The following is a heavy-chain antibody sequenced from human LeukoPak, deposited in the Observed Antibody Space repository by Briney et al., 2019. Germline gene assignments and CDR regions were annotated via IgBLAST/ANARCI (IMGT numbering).Heavy chain of an antibody. V-gene: IGHV4-39*01. D-gene: IGHD5-24*01. J-gene: IGHJ4*02. CDR3: ARRPWVEEGFDY. CDR1: GGSISSSSYY. CDR2: IYYSGST. Sequence: SETLSLTCTVSGGSISSSSYYWGWIRQSPGKGLEWIGSIYYSGSTYYNPSLKSRVTISVDTSKNQFSLKLSSVTAADTAVYYCARRPWVEEGFDYWGQGTLVTVSS.